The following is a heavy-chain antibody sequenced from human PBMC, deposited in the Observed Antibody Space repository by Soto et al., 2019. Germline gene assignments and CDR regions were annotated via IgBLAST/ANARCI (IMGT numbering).Heavy chain of an antibody. Sequence: ASVKVSCKASGYTFNSYGISWVRQAPGQGLEWMGWISPYNDDTKYAQRFQGRVTMTTDTSRRTVHMEVRSLRSDDTAVYYCASEGVAPYYYYGMHVWGQGILVTVSS. D-gene: IGHD5-12*01. CDR2: ISPYNDDT. V-gene: IGHV1-18*01. J-gene: IGHJ6*02. CDR1: GYTFNSYG. CDR3: ASEGVAPYYYYGMHV.